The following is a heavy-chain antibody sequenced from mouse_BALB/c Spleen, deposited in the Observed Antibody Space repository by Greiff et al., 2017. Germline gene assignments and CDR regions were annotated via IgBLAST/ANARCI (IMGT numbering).Heavy chain of an antibody. CDR2: IWAGGST. V-gene: IGHV2-9*02. CDR1: GFSLPSYG. D-gene: IGHD2-3*01. Sequence: VKLMESGPGLVAPSQSLSITCTVSGFSLPSYGVHWVRQPPGKGLEWLGVIWAGGSTNYNSALMSRLSISKDNSKSQVFLKMNSLQTDDTAMYYCARDDDGYYDAMDYWGQGTSVTVSS. J-gene: IGHJ4*01. CDR3: ARDDDGYYDAMDY.